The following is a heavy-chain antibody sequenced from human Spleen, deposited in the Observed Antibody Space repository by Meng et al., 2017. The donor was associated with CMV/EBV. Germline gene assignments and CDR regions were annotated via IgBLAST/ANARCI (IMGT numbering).Heavy chain of an antibody. CDR3: VRGGGWFDP. CDR1: GFTFSSFG. V-gene: IGHV3-21*01. J-gene: IGHJ5*02. CDR2: ITTASLYT. Sequence: GGSLRLSCAASGFTFSSFGFNWVRQAPGKGLEWVSSITTASLYTYYADSVRGRFTISRDNANNILYLQMNSLRVEDTAVYYCVRGGGWFDPWGQGTLVTVSS.